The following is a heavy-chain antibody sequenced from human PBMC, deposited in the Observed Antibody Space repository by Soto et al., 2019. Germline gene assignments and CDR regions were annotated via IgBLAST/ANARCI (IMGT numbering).Heavy chain of an antibody. V-gene: IGHV3-30*18. CDR1: GFSFSNYG. Sequence: GGSLRLSCAASGFSFSNYGMHWVRQAPGKGLEWVAVISYDGSNRYYADSVKGRFTISRDNSKITLYLQVNSLRPEDTAVYYCAKGLPPGYHYYAMDAWGQGTTVTVSS. CDR3: AKGLPPGYHYYAMDA. J-gene: IGHJ6*02. CDR2: ISYDGSNR.